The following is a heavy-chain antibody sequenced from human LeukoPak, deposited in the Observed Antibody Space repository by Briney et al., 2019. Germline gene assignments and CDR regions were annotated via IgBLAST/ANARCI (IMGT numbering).Heavy chain of an antibody. CDR3: ARDRVLWFGDHRGFDY. CDR1: GFTFSSYS. V-gene: IGHV3-21*01. J-gene: IGHJ4*02. Sequence: PGGSLRLSCAASGFTFSSYSMNWVRQAPGKGLEWVSSISSSSSYIYYADSVKGRFTISRDNAKNSLYLQMNSLRAEDTAVYYCARDRVLWFGDHRGFDYWGQGTLVTVSS. CDR2: ISSSSSYI. D-gene: IGHD3-10*01.